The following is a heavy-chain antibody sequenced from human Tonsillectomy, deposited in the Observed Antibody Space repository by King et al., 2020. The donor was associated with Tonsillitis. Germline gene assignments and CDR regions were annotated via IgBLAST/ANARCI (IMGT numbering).Heavy chain of an antibody. CDR1: GFTFSSYW. CDR3: ARDGGGYYDRSGYYYDPNFDY. V-gene: IGHV3-7*03. CDR2: IKQDGSEK. J-gene: IGHJ4*02. D-gene: IGHD3-22*01. Sequence: VQLVESGGGLVQPGGSLRLSCAASGFTFSSYWMSWVRQAPGKGLGWVANIKQDGSEKYCVDSVKGRFTISRDNAKNSLFLQMNSLRAEDTAVYYCARDGGGYYDRSGYYYDPNFDYWGQGTLVTVSS.